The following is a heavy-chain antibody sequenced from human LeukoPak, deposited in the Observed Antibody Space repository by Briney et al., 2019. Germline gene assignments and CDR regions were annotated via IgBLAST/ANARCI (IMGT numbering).Heavy chain of an antibody. V-gene: IGHV4-39*07. D-gene: IGHD3-22*01. CDR3: ASPGPGVVVGLDAFDI. CDR1: GGSISSSSYY. Sequence: NPSETLSLTCTVSGGSISSSSYYWGWIRQPPGKGLEWIGSIYYSGSTYYNPSLKSRVTISVDTSKNQFSLKLSSVTAADTAVYYCASPGPGVVVGLDAFDIWGQGTLVTVSS. CDR2: IYYSGST. J-gene: IGHJ3*02.